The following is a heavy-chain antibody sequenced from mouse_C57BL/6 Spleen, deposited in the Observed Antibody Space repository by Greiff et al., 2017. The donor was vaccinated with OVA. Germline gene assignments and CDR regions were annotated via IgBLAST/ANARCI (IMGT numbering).Heavy chain of an antibody. Sequence: VQRVESGPELVKPGASVKISCKASGYTFTDYYINWVKQRPGQGLEWIGWIYPGSGNTKYNEKFKGKATLTVDKSSSTAYMQLSSLTSEDSAVYFCARFITTGDYAMDYWGQGTSVTVSS. J-gene: IGHJ4*01. CDR1: GYTFTDYY. CDR3: ARFITTGDYAMDY. D-gene: IGHD1-1*01. V-gene: IGHV1-84*01. CDR2: IYPGSGNT.